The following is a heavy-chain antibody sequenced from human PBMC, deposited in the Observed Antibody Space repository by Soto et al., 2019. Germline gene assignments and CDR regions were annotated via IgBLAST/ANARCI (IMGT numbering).Heavy chain of an antibody. V-gene: IGHV3-33*01. J-gene: IGHJ3*02. Sequence: QVQLVESGGGVVQPGRSLRLSCAASGFTFSSYGMHWVRQAPGKGLEWVAVIWYDGSNKYYADSVKGRFTISRDNSKNTLYLQMNSLRAEETAVYYCARDSSIFKDAFDIWGQGTMVTVSS. CDR2: IWYDGSNK. CDR1: GFTFSSYG. CDR3: ARDSSIFKDAFDI. D-gene: IGHD2-21*01.